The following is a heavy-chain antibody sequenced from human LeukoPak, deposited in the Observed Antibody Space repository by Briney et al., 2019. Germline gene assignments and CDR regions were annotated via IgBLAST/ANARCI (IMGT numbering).Heavy chain of an antibody. V-gene: IGHV4-39*07. D-gene: IGHD4-17*01. CDR3: ARYVGDGDVFDP. CDR1: GGSISSSSYY. J-gene: IGHJ5*02. Sequence: SEALSLTCAVSGGSISSSSYYWGWIRQPPGKGLEWIGSIYYSGSTYYNPSLKSRVTISVDTSKNQFSLKLSSVTAADTAVYYCARYVGDGDVFDPWGQGTLVTVSS. CDR2: IYYSGST.